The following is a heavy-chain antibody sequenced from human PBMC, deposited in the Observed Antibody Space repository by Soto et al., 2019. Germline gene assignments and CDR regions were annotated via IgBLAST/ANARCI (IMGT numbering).Heavy chain of an antibody. CDR2: ISAIFGKA. V-gene: IGHV1-18*01. CDR3: ARDDDVTREYYYYGMDV. Sequence: ASVKVSCKASGYTFTSYGISWVRQAPGQGLEWMGGISAIFGKANYAQKFQGRVTMTADASTSTAYMELSSLRSEDTAVYYCARDDDVTREYYYYGMDVWGQGTTVTVSS. D-gene: IGHD4-17*01. CDR1: GYTFTSYG. J-gene: IGHJ6*02.